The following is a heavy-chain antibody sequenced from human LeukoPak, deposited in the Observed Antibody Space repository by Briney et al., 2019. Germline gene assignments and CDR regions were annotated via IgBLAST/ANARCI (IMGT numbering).Heavy chain of an antibody. CDR1: GFTFSGSA. Sequence: GGSLKLSCAASGFTFSGSAMHWVRQASGKGLEWVGRIRSKANSYATAYAASVKGRFTISRDDSKNTAYLQMNSLKTEDTAVYYCTSRRDGYKNDYYYYIDVWGKGTTVTVSS. J-gene: IGHJ6*03. CDR2: IRSKANSYAT. CDR3: TSRRDGYKNDYYYYIDV. V-gene: IGHV3-73*01. D-gene: IGHD5-24*01.